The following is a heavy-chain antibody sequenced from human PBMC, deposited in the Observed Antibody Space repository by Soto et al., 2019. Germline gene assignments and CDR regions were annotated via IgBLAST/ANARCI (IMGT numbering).Heavy chain of an antibody. Sequence: QVQLVQSGAEVKKPGSSVKVSCKASGGTFSSYAISWVRQAPGQGLEWMGGIIPIFGTANYAQKFQGRVTITADESTSTAYMELSSLRSEDTAVYYWARRRSKPYYDSAFDYWGQGTLVTVSS. CDR2: IIPIFGTA. CDR1: GGTFSSYA. V-gene: IGHV1-69*01. J-gene: IGHJ4*02. D-gene: IGHD3-22*01. CDR3: ARRRSKPYYDSAFDY.